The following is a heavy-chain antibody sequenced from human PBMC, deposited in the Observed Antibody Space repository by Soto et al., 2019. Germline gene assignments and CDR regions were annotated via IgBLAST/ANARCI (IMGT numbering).Heavy chain of an antibody. CDR1: GFTFSAFG. CDR3: AKGPRRFLYYGDYADYSNGIDV. J-gene: IGHJ6*02. D-gene: IGHD4-17*01. Sequence: QMQLFESGGGVVQPGTSLTLSCVASGFTFSAFGMHWVRQAPGKGLEWVAISSDGGRNKYYGDSVQGRFTNSGDNSRDTLYLQRNNLRDEETVVYYCAKGPRRFLYYGDYADYSNGIDVWGQGTTVTVSS. V-gene: IGHV3-30*18. CDR2: SSDGGRNK.